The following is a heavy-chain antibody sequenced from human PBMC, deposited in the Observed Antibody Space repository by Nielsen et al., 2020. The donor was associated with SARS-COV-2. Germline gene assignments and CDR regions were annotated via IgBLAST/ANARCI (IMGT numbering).Heavy chain of an antibody. J-gene: IGHJ6*02. V-gene: IGHV3-30*18. Sequence: WLRQPPGKGLEWVAVISYDGSNKYYADSVTGRFTFSRDKSKNTLYLQMNSLRAEDTAVYYCAKDISTRGNSSWPPRGRAGYYYYGMDVWGQGTTVTVSS. CDR3: AKDISTRGNSSWPPRGRAGYYYYGMDV. D-gene: IGHD6-13*01. CDR2: ISYDGSNK.